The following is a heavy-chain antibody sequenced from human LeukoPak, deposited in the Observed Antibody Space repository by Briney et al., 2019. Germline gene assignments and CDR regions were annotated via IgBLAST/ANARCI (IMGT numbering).Heavy chain of an antibody. V-gene: IGHV3-74*01. CDR2: INSDGSST. J-gene: IGHJ6*03. CDR1: GFTFTSHW. Sequence: GGSLRLSCAASGFTFTSHWMHWVRQTPGKGLVWVSRINSDGSSTNYADSVEGRFTISRDNAKNTVYLQMNSLRADDTSVYYCARGRYYYYMDVWGKGTTITVSS. D-gene: IGHD2-15*01. CDR3: ARGRYYYYMDV.